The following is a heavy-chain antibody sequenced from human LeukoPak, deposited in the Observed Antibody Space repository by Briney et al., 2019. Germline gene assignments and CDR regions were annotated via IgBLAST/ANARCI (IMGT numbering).Heavy chain of an antibody. V-gene: IGHV4-59*08. CDR3: VRHFTYYYDSSGYPRDAFDI. D-gene: IGHD3-22*01. Sequence: SETLSLTCTVSGGSMSGYYWSWIRQSPDKGLVWIGYMYYSGSTNYNPSLKSRVTISIDMSKNQFSLTLSSVTAADAALYYCVRHFTYYYDSSGYPRDAFDIWGQGTMVTVSS. CDR1: GGSMSGYY. J-gene: IGHJ3*02. CDR2: MYYSGST.